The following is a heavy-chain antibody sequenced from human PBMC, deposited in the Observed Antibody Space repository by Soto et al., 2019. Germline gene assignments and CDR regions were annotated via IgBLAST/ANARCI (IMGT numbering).Heavy chain of an antibody. Sequence: PGGSLRLSCAASGFTFDDYAMHWVRQAPGKGLEWASLISWDGGSTYYADSVKGRFTISRDNSKNSLYLQMNSLRAEDTALYYCAKLGSSGWCRMGAFDIWGQGTMATV. V-gene: IGHV3-43D*04. CDR2: ISWDGGST. J-gene: IGHJ3*02. CDR1: GFTFDDYA. D-gene: IGHD6-19*01. CDR3: AKLGSSGWCRMGAFDI.